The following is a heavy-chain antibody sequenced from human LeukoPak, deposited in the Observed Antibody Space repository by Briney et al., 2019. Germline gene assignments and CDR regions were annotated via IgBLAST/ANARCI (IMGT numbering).Heavy chain of an antibody. V-gene: IGHV4-34*01. Sequence: SETLSLTCAVYGGSFSGYYWSWIRQPPGKGLEWIGEINHSGSTNYNPSLKSRVTISVDKSKNQFSLKLSSVTAADTAVYYCASYGGYDHDFDYWGQGTLVTVSS. CDR2: INHSGST. D-gene: IGHD5-12*01. CDR1: GGSFSGYY. J-gene: IGHJ4*02. CDR3: ASYGGYDHDFDY.